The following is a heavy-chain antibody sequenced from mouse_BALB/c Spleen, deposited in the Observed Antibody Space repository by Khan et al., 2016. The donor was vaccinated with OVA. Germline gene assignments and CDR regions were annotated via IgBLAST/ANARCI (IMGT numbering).Heavy chain of an antibody. Sequence: EVQLQQSGPDLVKPGASVKMSCKASGYSFTGYYMNWVKQSHGKSLECIGRINPNTGNTNYNQKFKGKVVFIVDTSSSTVYMELRSLTSEDSAVYYSARGYDFFAYGGQGTLVTVSA. CDR3: ARGYDFFAY. V-gene: IGHV1-26*01. CDR1: GYSFTGYY. J-gene: IGHJ3*01. CDR2: INPNTGNT. D-gene: IGHD2-14*01.